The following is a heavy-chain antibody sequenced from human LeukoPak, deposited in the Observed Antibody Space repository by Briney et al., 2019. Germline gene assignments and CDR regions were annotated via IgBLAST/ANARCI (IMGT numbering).Heavy chain of an antibody. CDR1: GGSISSSSYY. CDR2: IYYSGST. CDR3: ARQRRGGYSFHFDY. J-gene: IGHJ4*02. V-gene: IGHV4-39*01. D-gene: IGHD4-11*01. Sequence: SSETLSLTCTVSGGSISSSSYYWGWIRQPPGKGLERIGSIYYSGSTYYNPSLKSRVTISVDTSKNQFSLKLSSVTAADTAVYYCARQRRGGYSFHFDYWGQGTLVTVSS.